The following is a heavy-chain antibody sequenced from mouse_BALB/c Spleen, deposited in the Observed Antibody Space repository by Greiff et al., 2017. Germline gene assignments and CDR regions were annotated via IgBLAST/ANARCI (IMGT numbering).Heavy chain of an antibody. CDR3: ARRATATSAMDY. V-gene: IGHV5-12-2*01. D-gene: IGHD1-2*01. CDR1: GFTFSSYT. Sequence: DVQLVESGGGLVQPGGSLKLSCAASGFTFSSYTMSWVRQTPEKRLEWVAYISNGGGSTYYPDTVKGRFTISRDNAKNTLYLQMSSLKSEDTAMYYCARRATATSAMDYWGQGTSVTVSS. CDR2: ISNGGGST. J-gene: IGHJ4*01.